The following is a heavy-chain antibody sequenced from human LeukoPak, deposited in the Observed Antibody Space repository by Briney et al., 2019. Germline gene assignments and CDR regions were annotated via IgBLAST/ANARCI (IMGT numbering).Heavy chain of an antibody. CDR1: GSMYNYY. J-gene: IGHJ4*02. V-gene: IGHV4-59*08. CDR3: ARHISSGGTYAHFDY. D-gene: IGHD1-26*01. CDR2: IHYSGST. Sequence: SETLSVTCTVSGSMYNYYWSWIRQPPGQGLEWIGYIHYSGSTNYNPSLKSRVTMSLDTSKNQVSLKLNSVTAADTAVYYCARHISSGGTYAHFDYWGQGTLVTVSS.